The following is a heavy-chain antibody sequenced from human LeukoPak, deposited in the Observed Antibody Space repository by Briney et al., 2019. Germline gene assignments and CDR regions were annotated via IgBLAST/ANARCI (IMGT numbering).Heavy chain of an antibody. CDR1: GGSFSGYY. Sequence: SETLSLTCAVYGGSFSGYYWSWIRQPPGKGLEWIGEINHSGSTNYNPSLKSRVTISVDTSKNQFSLKLSSVTAADTAVYYCARVSRTSVWRRRIYQIDYWGQGTLVTVSS. J-gene: IGHJ4*02. D-gene: IGHD5-12*01. CDR2: INHSGST. V-gene: IGHV4-34*01. CDR3: ARVSRTSVWRRRIYQIDY.